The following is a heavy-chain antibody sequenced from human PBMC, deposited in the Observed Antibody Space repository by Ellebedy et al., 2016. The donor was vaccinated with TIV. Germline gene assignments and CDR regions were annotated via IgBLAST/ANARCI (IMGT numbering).Heavy chain of an antibody. J-gene: IGHJ6*02. Sequence: PGGSLRLSCAASRLTFSSYAMHWVRQAPGKGLEWVAVISYDGSNKYYADSVKGRFTISRDNSKNTLYLQMNSLRAEDTAVYYCASPDSSGYYYYGMDVWGQGTTVTVSS. CDR3: ASPDSSGYYYYGMDV. CDR2: ISYDGSNK. CDR1: RLTFSSYA. D-gene: IGHD3-22*01. V-gene: IGHV3-30-3*01.